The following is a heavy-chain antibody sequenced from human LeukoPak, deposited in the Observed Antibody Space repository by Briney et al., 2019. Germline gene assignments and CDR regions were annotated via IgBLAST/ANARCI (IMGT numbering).Heavy chain of an antibody. V-gene: IGHV4-34*01. Sequence: SETLSLTCAVYGGSFSGYYWSWIRQPPGKGLEWIGEINHSGSTNYNPPLKSRVTISVDTSRNQFSLKLSSVTAADTAVYYCARGKGYSYGYFWFDPWGQGTLVTVSS. CDR2: INHSGST. J-gene: IGHJ5*02. CDR3: ARGKGYSYGYFWFDP. CDR1: GGSFSGYY. D-gene: IGHD5-18*01.